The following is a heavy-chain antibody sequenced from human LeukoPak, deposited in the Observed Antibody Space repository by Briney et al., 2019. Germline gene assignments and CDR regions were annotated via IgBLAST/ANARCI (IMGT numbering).Heavy chain of an antibody. CDR2: IRSKANSYAT. D-gene: IGHD2-2*01. CDR3: TRQVGYCSSTSCYPDAFDI. Sequence: GGSLKLSCAASGFTFSGSAMHWVRQASGKGLEWVGRIRSKANSYATAYAASVKGRFTISRDDSKNTAYLQMNSLKTEDTAVYYCTRQVGYCSSTSCYPDAFDIGGQGTMVTVSS. J-gene: IGHJ3*02. CDR1: GFTFSGSA. V-gene: IGHV3-73*01.